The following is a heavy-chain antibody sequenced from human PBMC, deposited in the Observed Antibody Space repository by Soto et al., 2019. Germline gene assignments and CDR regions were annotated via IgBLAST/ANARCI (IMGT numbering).Heavy chain of an antibody. J-gene: IGHJ4*02. CDR3: AYSWLPMSY. CDR1: GFSFSHYW. D-gene: IGHD3-10*01. Sequence: GGSLRLSCAASGFSFSHYWMHWVRQAPGEGLVWVSRSSRDARTATYADSVRGRFTISRDNAKSTLYLQMNSLTVEDGAVYYCAYSWLPMSYWGPGTPVTVSS. V-gene: IGHV3-74*01. CDR2: SSRDARTA.